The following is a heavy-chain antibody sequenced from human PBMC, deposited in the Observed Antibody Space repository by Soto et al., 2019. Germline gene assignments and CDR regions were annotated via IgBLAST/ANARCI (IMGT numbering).Heavy chain of an antibody. J-gene: IGHJ4*02. V-gene: IGHV1-3*01. D-gene: IGHD6-13*01. CDR3: ARGGTSWHPLDY. CDR1: GYIFSVYV. Sequence: GASVKVSCKASGYIFSVYVIHWVRQAPGQSFEWMGWINAGNGDTKYSQKFQDRVTITRDTSARTAYMELSSLRSEDTAVYYCARGGTSWHPLDYWGQGTQVTVS. CDR2: INAGNGDT.